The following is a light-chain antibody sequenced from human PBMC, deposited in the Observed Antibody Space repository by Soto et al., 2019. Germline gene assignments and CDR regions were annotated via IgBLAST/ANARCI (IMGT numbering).Light chain of an antibody. Sequence: QSALTQPASVSGSPGQSITISCTGTNSDVGGCNCVSWYQQHPGKAPKLMIYDVSDRPSGVSNRFSGSKSGNTASLTISGLRAEDEADYYCSSYTSSSTVVFGGGTKLTVL. CDR2: DVS. V-gene: IGLV2-14*03. CDR1: NSDVGGCNC. CDR3: SSYTSSSTVV. J-gene: IGLJ2*01.